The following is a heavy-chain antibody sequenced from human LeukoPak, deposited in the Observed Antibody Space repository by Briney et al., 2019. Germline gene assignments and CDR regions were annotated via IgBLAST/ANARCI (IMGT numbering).Heavy chain of an antibody. V-gene: IGHV3-23*01. CDR2: ISGSGGST. J-gene: IGHJ3*02. CDR3: AKAPFTIVGVVDAFEI. D-gene: IGHD3-3*01. CDR1: GFTFSSYA. Sequence: GGSLRLSCAASGFTFSSYAMSWVRQAPGKGLEWVSAISGSGGSTYYADSVKGRFTISRDNSKNTLYLQMNSLRAEDTAVYYCAKAPFTIVGVVDAFEIWGQGTRVTVSS.